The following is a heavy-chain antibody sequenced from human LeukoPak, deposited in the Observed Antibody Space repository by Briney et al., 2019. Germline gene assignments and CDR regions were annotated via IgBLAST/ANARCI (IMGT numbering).Heavy chain of an antibody. D-gene: IGHD3-22*01. CDR2: ISWDGGST. CDR3: AKDGEHYYDSSGYYGHFDY. V-gene: IGHV3-43*01. Sequence: PGGSLRLSCAASGFTFDDYTMHRVRQAPGKGLEWVSLISWDGGSTYYADSVKGRFTISRDNSKNSLYLQMNSLRTEDTALYYCAKDGEHYYDSSGYYGHFDYWGQGTLVTVSS. CDR1: GFTFDDYT. J-gene: IGHJ4*02.